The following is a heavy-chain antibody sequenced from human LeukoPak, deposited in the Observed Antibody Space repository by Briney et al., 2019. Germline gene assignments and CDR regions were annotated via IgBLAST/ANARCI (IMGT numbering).Heavy chain of an antibody. CDR2: LNPNSGGT. V-gene: IGHV1-2*02. D-gene: IGHD2-8*02. J-gene: IGHJ3*02. CDR1: GYTFTDYY. Sequence: ASVKVSCKASGYTFTDYYLHWVRQAPGQGLEWMGWLNPNSGGTNFAQNFQGMVTMTSDTSITTAYMELSTLRSDDTAVYYCARYCPTGCNAGDTFDIWGQGTVVTVSS. CDR3: ARYCPTGCNAGDTFDI.